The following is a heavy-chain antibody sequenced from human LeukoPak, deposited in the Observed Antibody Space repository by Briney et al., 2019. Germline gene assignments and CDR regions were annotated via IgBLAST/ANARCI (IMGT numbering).Heavy chain of an antibody. Sequence: LGGSLRLSCAASGFTFSSYAMSWVRQAPGKGLEWVSAISGSGGSTYYADSVKGRFTISRDNSKNTLYLQMNSLRAEDTAVYYCAKDHFRSYFYYGMDVWGQGTTVTVSS. CDR2: ISGSGGST. D-gene: IGHD3-10*01. J-gene: IGHJ6*02. CDR3: AKDHFRSYFYYGMDV. CDR1: GFTFSSYA. V-gene: IGHV3-23*01.